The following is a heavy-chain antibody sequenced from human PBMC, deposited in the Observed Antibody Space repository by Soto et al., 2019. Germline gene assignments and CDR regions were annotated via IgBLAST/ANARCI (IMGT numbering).Heavy chain of an antibody. V-gene: IGHV4-34*01. J-gene: IGHJ6*02. D-gene: IGHD2-2*01. CDR1: GGSFSNHY. CDR3: ARGRQVAPAALFRRTGDYSLDD. Sequence: QVQLQQWGAGLLRPSETLSLTCAVYGGSFSNHYWSWIRQPPGQGLEWIGEINHRGSTNYNPSLTSRLTMSVDTSKSHFSPRLSSVTAADTAVYYCARGRQVAPAALFRRTGDYSLDDWGQGTTVTVSS. CDR2: INHRGST.